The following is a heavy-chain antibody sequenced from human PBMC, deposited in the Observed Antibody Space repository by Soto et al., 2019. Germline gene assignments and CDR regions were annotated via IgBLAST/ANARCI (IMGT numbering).Heavy chain of an antibody. V-gene: IGHV1-69*01. CDR2: IIPIFGTA. J-gene: IGHJ4*02. D-gene: IGHD5-18*01. Sequence: QVQLVQSGAEVKKPGSSVKVSCKASGGTFSSYAISWVRQAPGQGLGWVGGIIPIFGTANYAQKFQRRVTITADESTSTAYMELSSLRSEDTAVYYCARVHPHRTAPGGWGQGTLVTVSS. CDR3: ARVHPHRTAPGG. CDR1: GGTFSSYA.